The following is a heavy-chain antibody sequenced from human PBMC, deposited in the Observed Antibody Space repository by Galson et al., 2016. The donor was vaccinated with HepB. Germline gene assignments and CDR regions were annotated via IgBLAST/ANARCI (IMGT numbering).Heavy chain of an antibody. V-gene: IGHV3-30*18. J-gene: IGHJ4*02. CDR3: AKEEGTSSGWYGELDY. CDR1: GFTFSSYG. Sequence: SLRLSCAAPGFTFSSYGMHWVRQAPGKGLEWVAAISYDGSNEYYADSVKGRFTISRDNSKNTLYLQMNSLRAEDTALYYCAKEEGTSSGWYGELDYWGQGTLVTVSS. D-gene: IGHD6-19*01. CDR2: ISYDGSNE.